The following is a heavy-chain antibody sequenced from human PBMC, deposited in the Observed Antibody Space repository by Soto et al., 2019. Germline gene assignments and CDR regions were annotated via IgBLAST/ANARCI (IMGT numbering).Heavy chain of an antibody. V-gene: IGHV4-4*07. Sequence: SETLSLTCTVSGGSISSYRWSWIRQPAGKGLEWIGRIYTSGSTNYNPSLKSRVTMSVDTSKNQFSLKLSSVTAADTAVYYCARDAEMATINGYFDYWGQGTLVTVSS. CDR3: ARDAEMATINGYFDY. CDR2: IYTSGST. D-gene: IGHD5-12*01. J-gene: IGHJ4*02. CDR1: GGSISSYR.